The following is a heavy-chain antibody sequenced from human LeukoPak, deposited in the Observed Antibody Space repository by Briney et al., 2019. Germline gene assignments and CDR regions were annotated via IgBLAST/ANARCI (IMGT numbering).Heavy chain of an antibody. V-gene: IGHV1-69*13. D-gene: IGHD6-19*01. CDR1: GYTFTSYG. CDR3: ARGPGIAVAALFDY. Sequence: GASVKVSCKASGYTFTSYGISWVRQAPGQGLEWMGGIIPIFGTANYAQKFQGRVTITADESTSTAYMELSSLRSEDTAVYYCARGPGIAVAALFDYWGQGTLVTVSS. CDR2: IIPIFGTA. J-gene: IGHJ4*02.